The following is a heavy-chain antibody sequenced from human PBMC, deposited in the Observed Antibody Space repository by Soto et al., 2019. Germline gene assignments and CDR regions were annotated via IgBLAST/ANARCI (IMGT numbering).Heavy chain of an antibody. CDR3: ARGAAATTFDY. D-gene: IGHD6-25*01. Sequence: AGGSLRLSCAASGFTFNNYNMNWVRQAPGKGLEWVSSISTSSSAIYYADSVKGRFTISRDNAKDSLYLQMNSLRTEDTAVYYCARGAAATTFDYWGQGTRVTVSS. CDR2: ISTSSSAI. V-gene: IGHV3-21*01. CDR1: GFTFNNYN. J-gene: IGHJ4*02.